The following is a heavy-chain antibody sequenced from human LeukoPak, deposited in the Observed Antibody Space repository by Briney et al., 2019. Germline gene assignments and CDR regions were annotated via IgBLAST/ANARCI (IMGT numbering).Heavy chain of an antibody. V-gene: IGHV4-4*07. CDR2: IYTSGST. CDR3: NTRTRAFDI. Sequence: RTSGTLSLTYTVSGGSISSYYWSWIRQPDGKGLEWIGRIYTSGSTNYNPSLKSRVTMSVDTSKNQFSLKLSSVTAADTAVYYCNTRTRAFDIWGQGTMVTVSS. D-gene: IGHD2-2*02. J-gene: IGHJ3*02. CDR1: GGSISSYY.